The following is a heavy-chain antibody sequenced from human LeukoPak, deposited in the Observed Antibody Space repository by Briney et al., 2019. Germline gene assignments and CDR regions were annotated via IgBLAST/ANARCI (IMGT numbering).Heavy chain of an antibody. J-gene: IGHJ2*01. V-gene: IGHV4-34*01. CDR1: GGSFSGYY. CDR3: ARSEGPWYFEL. Sequence: PSETLSLTCAVYGGSFSGYYWSWIRQPPGKGLEWIGEINHSGSTNYNPSLKSRVTISVDTSKNQFSLKLSSVTAADTAVYYCARSEGPWYFELWGRGTLVTVSS. CDR2: INHSGST.